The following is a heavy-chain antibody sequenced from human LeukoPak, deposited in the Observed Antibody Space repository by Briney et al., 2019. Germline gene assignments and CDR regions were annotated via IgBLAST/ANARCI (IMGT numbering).Heavy chain of an antibody. Sequence: SVKVSCNASGGSFSSYAISWVRQAPGQGLEWMGGIIPIVGTANYAQKFQGRVTITADESTSAAYMELSSLRSEDTAVYYCARGPPSWRELGREAFDIWGQGTMVSVSS. V-gene: IGHV1-69*01. CDR2: IIPIVGTA. J-gene: IGHJ3*02. CDR1: GGSFSSYA. CDR3: ARGPPSWRELGREAFDI. D-gene: IGHD1-26*01.